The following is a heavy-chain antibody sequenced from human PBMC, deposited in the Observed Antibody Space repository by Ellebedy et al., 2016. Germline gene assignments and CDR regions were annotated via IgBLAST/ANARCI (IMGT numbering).Heavy chain of an antibody. CDR2: INHSGST. V-gene: IGHV4-34*01. J-gene: IGHJ4*02. Sequence: SETLSLTCAVYGGSFSGYYWSWIRQPPGKGLEWIGEINHSGSTNYNPSLKSRVTISVDTSKNQFSLKLRSVTAADTAVYYCAVRGGYDLVDYWGQGTLVTVSS. D-gene: IGHD5-12*01. CDR1: GGSFSGYY. CDR3: AVRGGYDLVDY.